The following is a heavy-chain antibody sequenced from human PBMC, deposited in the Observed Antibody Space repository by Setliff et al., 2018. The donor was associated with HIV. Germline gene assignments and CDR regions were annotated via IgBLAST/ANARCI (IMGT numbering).Heavy chain of an antibody. J-gene: IGHJ4*02. CDR2: IRYDGSNK. CDR3: ATIVESSGYHGGNYFDF. Sequence: PGGSLRLSCAASGFIFSSYGMHWVRQAPGKGMEWVAFIRYDGSNKYYADSVKVRFTISRDNSKNTLYLQMNSLRAEDTAVYYCATIVESSGYHGGNYFDFWGRGSLVTVSS. V-gene: IGHV3-30*02. D-gene: IGHD3-22*01. CDR1: GFIFSSYG.